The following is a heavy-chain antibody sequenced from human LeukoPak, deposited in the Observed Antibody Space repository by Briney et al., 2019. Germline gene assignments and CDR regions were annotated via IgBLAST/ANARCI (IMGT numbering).Heavy chain of an antibody. CDR3: ARARQWLGRGAAFDI. J-gene: IGHJ3*02. Sequence: GGSLRLSCAASGFTFSSYDMHWDRQATGKGLEWVSAIGTAGDTYYPGSVKGRFTISRENAKNSLYLQMNSLRAGDTAVYYCARARQWLGRGAAFDIWGQGTMVTVSS. CDR1: GFTFSSYD. D-gene: IGHD6-19*01. CDR2: IGTAGDT. V-gene: IGHV3-13*01.